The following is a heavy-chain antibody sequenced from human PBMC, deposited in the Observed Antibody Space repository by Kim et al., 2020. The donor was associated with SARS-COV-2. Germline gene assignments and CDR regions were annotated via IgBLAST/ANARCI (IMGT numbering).Heavy chain of an antibody. CDR3: ARGWFGQVGDY. D-gene: IGHD3-10*01. J-gene: IGHJ4*02. CDR2: ITISSTHI. V-gene: IGHV3-21*01. Sequence: GGSLRLSCAASGFTFNTYTMDWVRQAPGKGLEWVSSITISSTHIYYVDSVKGRFTISRDNARNSVYLQMDSLRVDDTAMYYCARGWFGQVGDYWGQGTRV. CDR1: GFTFNTYT.